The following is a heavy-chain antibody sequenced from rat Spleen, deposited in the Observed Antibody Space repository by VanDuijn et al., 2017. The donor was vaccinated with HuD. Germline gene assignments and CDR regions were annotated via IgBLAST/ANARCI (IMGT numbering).Heavy chain of an antibody. Sequence: EVQLVESGGGLVQPGGSLKLSCVASGITFTNYWMTWIRQAPGKGLEWIASITNTGDSTYYLDSVKGRFTISRDNAKSTLSLQMDSLRSEDTATYYCARRHYGYTDYFDYWGQGVMVTVSS. CDR2: ITNTGDST. J-gene: IGHJ2*01. V-gene: IGHV5-31*01. CDR1: GITFTNYW. D-gene: IGHD1-9*01. CDR3: ARRHYGYTDYFDY.